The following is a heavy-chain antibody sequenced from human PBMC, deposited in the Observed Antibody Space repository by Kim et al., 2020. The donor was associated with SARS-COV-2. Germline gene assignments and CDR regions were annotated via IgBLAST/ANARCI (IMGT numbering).Heavy chain of an antibody. CDR2: ISGSGVTT. J-gene: IGHJ6*02. D-gene: IGHD3-10*01. CDR1: GLSFSGYA. V-gene: IGHV3-23*01. CDR3: GRSLSPSAIWFGADDYYYFGMDV. Sequence: GGSLRLSCAASGLSFSGYAMSWVRQAPGRGLEWVSSISGSGVTTFYADSVKGRFTISRDNSKNTLYLQMNSLRAEDTSLYYCGRSLSPSAIWFGADDYYYFGMDVWGQGTTVAVSS.